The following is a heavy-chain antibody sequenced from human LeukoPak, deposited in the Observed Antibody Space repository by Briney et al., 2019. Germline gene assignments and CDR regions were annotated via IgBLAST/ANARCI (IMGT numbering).Heavy chain of an antibody. CDR3: ARRSSYDGDAFDI. V-gene: IGHV5-51*01. CDR2: IYPGDSDT. D-gene: IGHD1-26*01. J-gene: IGHJ3*02. Sequence: GESLKISCKGSGYTFTNYWIGWVRQMPGKGLEWMGIIYPGDSDTRYSPSFRGQVTVSADKSLSTAYLQWSSLKASDTAMYYCARRSSYDGDAFDIWGQGTMVTVSS. CDR1: GYTFTNYW.